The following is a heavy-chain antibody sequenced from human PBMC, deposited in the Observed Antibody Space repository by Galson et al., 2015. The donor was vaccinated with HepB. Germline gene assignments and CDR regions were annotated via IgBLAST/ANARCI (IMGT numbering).Heavy chain of an antibody. CDR3: ARTCTSTTCYAGVDALDL. CDR2: ISTNSNYI. Sequence: SLRLSCAASGFTFSSFRMNWVRQAPGKGLEWISDISTNSNYIHYAGSVKGRFTVSRDNAKNSVFLHMSSLRADDTAVYYCARTCTSTTCYAGVDALDLWGQGT. D-gene: IGHD2-2*01. CDR1: GFTFSSFR. J-gene: IGHJ3*01. V-gene: IGHV3-21*01.